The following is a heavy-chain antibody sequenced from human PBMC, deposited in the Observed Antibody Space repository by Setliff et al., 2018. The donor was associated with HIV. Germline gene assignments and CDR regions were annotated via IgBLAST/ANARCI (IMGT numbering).Heavy chain of an antibody. V-gene: IGHV4-4*07. CDR2: IDSSGTT. CDR3: ARDRHSSGLGSYGP. D-gene: IGHD3-10*01. J-gene: IGHJ5*02. Sequence: ASETLSLTCTISGGSFGVYRWSWIRQSAGRGLEWIGRIDSSGTTDYKPSLKGRVAISVDTSRSQFSLRVTSVTAADTAVYFCARDRHSSGLGSYGPWGPGILVTVS. CDR1: GGSFGVYR.